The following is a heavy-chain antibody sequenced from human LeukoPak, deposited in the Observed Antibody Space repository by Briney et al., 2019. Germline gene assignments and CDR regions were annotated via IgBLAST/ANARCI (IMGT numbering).Heavy chain of an antibody. J-gene: IGHJ4*02. CDR3: ATRGPRRWLYSRYLFDY. Sequence: GSSVKVSCKASGGTFSTYSLSWVRQAPGQGLEWMGGIIPIFGTPTYAQKFQGRVTITADKSTTTAYMELSSLRSEDTAVYYCATRGPRRWLYSRYLFDYWGQGTLVTVSS. CDR1: GGTFSTYS. D-gene: IGHD5-24*01. CDR2: IIPIFGTP. V-gene: IGHV1-69*06.